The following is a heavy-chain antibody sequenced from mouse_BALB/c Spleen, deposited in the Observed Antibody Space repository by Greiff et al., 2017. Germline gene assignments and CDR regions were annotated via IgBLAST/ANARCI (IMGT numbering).Heavy chain of an antibody. J-gene: IGHJ3*01. V-gene: IGHV14-3*02. CDR2: IDPANGNT. Sequence: EVKLMESGAELVKPGASVKLSCTASGFNIKDTYMHWVKQRPEQGLEWIGRIDPANGNTKYDPKFQGKATITADTSSNTAYLQLSSLTSEDTAVYYCAIYYGNYVWFAYWGQGTLVTVSA. CDR3: AIYYGNYVWFAY. CDR1: GFNIKDTY. D-gene: IGHD2-1*01.